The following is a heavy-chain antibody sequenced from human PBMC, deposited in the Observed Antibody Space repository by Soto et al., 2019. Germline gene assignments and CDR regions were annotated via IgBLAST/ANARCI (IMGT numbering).Heavy chain of an antibody. CDR3: AREPWIQLWHRGGPFDY. Sequence: QITLKESGPTLVKPTQTLTLTCTFSGFSLSSSGVSVGWICQHPGTALEWLALIYWNDDKRYSPSLKSRLTITKDTSKNQVVLTMTNMDPVDTATFYCAREPWIQLWHRGGPFDYWGQGLLVTVSS. D-gene: IGHD5-18*01. J-gene: IGHJ4*02. CDR2: IYWNDDK. V-gene: IGHV2-5*01. CDR1: GFSLSSSGVS.